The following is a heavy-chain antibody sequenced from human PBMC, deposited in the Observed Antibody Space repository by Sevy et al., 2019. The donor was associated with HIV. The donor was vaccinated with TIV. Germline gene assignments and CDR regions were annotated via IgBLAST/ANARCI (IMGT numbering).Heavy chain of an antibody. Sequence: GGSLRLSCGASGFTFSNAWMSWVRQAPGKGLEWVGRIKSKTDDGTTDCAAPVKGRFTISRDDSKNTLYLQMNSLKTEDTAIYYCTTDSQKRGLSALLDYWGQGTLVTVSS. D-gene: IGHD3-10*01. CDR3: TTDSQKRGLSALLDY. CDR1: GFTFSNAW. J-gene: IGHJ4*02. CDR2: IKSKTDDGTT. V-gene: IGHV3-15*01.